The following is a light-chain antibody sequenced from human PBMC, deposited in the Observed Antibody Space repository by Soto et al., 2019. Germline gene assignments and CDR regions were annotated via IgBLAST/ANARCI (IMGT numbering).Light chain of an antibody. CDR3: GTWDSGLTVGI. J-gene: IGLJ2*01. CDR2: DND. V-gene: IGLV1-51*01. Sequence: QSVLTQPPSVSAAPGQSVTISCSGSASNVGTQFVSWYQQLPGAAPKLLIYDNDKRPSDIPDRFSGSKSDTSATLTITGLHTGHAADYYCGTWDSGLTVGIFGGGTKLTVL. CDR1: ASNVGTQF.